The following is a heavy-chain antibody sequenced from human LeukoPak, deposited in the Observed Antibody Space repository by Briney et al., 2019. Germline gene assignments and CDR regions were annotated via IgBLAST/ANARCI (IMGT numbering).Heavy chain of an antibody. Sequence: SETLSLTCTISGGSVSDYCWSWIRQSPGKGLEWIGYIYHTGSTSYSPSLKSRVTISADTSQNQFSLKLSSVTAADTAVYYCASRELGNDYWGQGTLVTVSS. V-gene: IGHV4-59*02. CDR1: GGSVSDYC. CDR3: ASRELGNDY. J-gene: IGHJ4*02. CDR2: IYHTGST. D-gene: IGHD7-27*01.